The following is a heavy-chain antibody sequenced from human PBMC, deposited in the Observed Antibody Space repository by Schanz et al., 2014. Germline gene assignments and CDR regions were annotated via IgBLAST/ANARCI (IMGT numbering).Heavy chain of an antibody. J-gene: IGHJ4*02. CDR2: IWNNGVTK. V-gene: IGHV3-33*01. CDR3: ARPRFDYGEVDY. D-gene: IGHD4-17*01. Sequence: QAQLMESGGGVVQPGTSLILSCSVSGFSLNTYGIHWSRQPAGKGLEWVAVIWNNGVTKYYADSVRGRFTISRDRFQNTLYLRMSSLRAEDTAVYYCARPRFDYGEVDYWGQGTLATVSS. CDR1: GFSLNTYG.